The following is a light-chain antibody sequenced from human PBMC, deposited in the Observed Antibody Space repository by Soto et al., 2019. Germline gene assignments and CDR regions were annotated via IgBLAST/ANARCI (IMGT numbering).Light chain of an antibody. CDR2: AAS. Sequence: DIQMTQSPSSLSASIGDRVTITCRASQSISTYLNWYHQKPGKAPDLLIYAASSLKSGVPSRFSGSGSGTHFTLTINCLQPAGFASSYWQQNYSIPLTFGQGTRLEIK. V-gene: IGKV1-39*01. J-gene: IGKJ5*01. CDR1: QSISTY. CDR3: QQNYSIPLT.